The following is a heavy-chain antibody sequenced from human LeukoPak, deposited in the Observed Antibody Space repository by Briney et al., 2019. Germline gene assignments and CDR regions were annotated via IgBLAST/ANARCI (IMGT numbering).Heavy chain of an antibody. J-gene: IGHJ4*02. CDR3: ARALLYGDGGQWYIDH. V-gene: IGHV1-18*01. Sequence: ASVKVSCKASGYTFTSYGISWVRQAPGQGLEWMGWISAYNGNTNYAQKLQGRVTMTTDTSTSTAYMELRSLRSEDTAVYYCARALLYGDGGQWYIDHWGQGTLVTVSS. CDR2: ISAYNGNT. CDR1: GYTFTSYG. D-gene: IGHD4-17*01.